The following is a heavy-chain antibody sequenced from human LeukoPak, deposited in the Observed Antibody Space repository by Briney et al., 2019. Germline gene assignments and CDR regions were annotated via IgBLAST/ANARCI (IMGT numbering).Heavy chain of an antibody. V-gene: IGHV3-74*01. J-gene: IGHJ5*02. CDR2: ISSDGSST. Sequence: PGGSLRLSCEDSEFTFSSYWVHWVRQAPGKGLVWVSRISSDGSSTSYADSVKGRFTISRDNAKKTLYLQMNSVRAEDTAVYYCARDFKEADPWGQGTLVTVSS. CDR1: EFTFSSYW. CDR3: ARDFKEADP.